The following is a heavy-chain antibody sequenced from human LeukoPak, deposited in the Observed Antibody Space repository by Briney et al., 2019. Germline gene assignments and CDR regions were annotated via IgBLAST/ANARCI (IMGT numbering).Heavy chain of an antibody. Sequence: AGGSLRLSCAASGFTFSSYDMHWVRQAPGKGLEWVSAITPSGGGAYYADSVRGRFIISRDNSRDTLYLQLNSLRAEDTAVYYCAKVLRAGRVLTISLESWGQGTLVTVSS. CDR3: AKVLRAGRVLTISLES. J-gene: IGHJ4*03. D-gene: IGHD3-10*01. CDR1: GFTFSSYD. CDR2: ITPSGGGA. V-gene: IGHV3-23*01.